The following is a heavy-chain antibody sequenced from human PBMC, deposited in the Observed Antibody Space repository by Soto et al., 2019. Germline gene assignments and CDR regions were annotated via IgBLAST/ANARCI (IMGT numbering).Heavy chain of an antibody. CDR3: TTAHPWGY. J-gene: IGHJ4*02. D-gene: IGHD1-26*01. CDR1: GFTVNNAW. V-gene: IGHV3-15*07. Sequence: EVQLVESGGGLVKPGGSLRLSCAASGFTVNNAWMNWVRQAPGKGLEWVGRIKSKTDGGTTDYAAPVQGRFTISRDDSEDTLYLQMNSLKSEDTAVYYCTTAHPWGYWGQGTLVTVSS. CDR2: IKSKTDGGTT.